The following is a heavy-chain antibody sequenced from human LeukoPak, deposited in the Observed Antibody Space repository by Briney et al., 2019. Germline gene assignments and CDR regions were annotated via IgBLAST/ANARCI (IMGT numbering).Heavy chain of an antibody. CDR3: ARIAVAGTLYYYYGMDV. CDR1: GFTFSSYG. CDR2: IWSDGSNK. V-gene: IGHV3-33*01. D-gene: IGHD6-19*01. J-gene: IGHJ6*02. Sequence: GGSLRLSCAASGFTFSSYGMHWVRQAPGKGLEWVAVIWSDGSNKYYADSVKGRFTISRDNSKNTLYLQMNSLRAEDTAGYYCARIAVAGTLYYYYGMDVWGQGTTVTVSS.